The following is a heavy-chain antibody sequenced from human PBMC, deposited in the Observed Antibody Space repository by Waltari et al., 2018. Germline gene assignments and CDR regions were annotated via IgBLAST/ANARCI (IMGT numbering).Heavy chain of an antibody. Sequence: QVQLVQSGAEVKKPGASVTVSCKVSGYTLTELSMHWVRQAPGKGLEWMGGVDTEYGETIYAQKFQGRVTMNEDTSTDTAYMELSSLRSEDTAVYYCALHGVINYWGQGTLVTVSS. V-gene: IGHV1-24*01. J-gene: IGHJ4*02. CDR2: VDTEYGET. CDR3: ALHGVINY. CDR1: GYTLTELS. D-gene: IGHD3-10*01.